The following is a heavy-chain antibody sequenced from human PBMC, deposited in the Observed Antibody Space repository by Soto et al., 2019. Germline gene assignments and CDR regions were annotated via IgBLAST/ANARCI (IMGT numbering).Heavy chain of an antibody. CDR2: IWYDGSNK. Sequence: QVQLVESGGGVVQPGRSLRLSCAASGFTFSSYGMHWVRQAPGKGLEWVAVIWYDGSNKYYADSVKGRFTISRDNSKNTRYLQMNSLRAEDTAVYYCARDGGGSGWYFDYWGKGTLVTVSS. D-gene: IGHD6-19*01. V-gene: IGHV3-33*01. J-gene: IGHJ4*02. CDR3: ARDGGGSGWYFDY. CDR1: GFTFSSYG.